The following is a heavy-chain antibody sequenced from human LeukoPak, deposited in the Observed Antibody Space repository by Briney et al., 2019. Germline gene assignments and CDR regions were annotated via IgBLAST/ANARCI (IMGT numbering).Heavy chain of an antibody. CDR3: ARVRSNYDYFDY. Sequence: SETLSLTCAVYGWSFNGYYWSWIRQPPGKGLEWIGEINHSGSTNYNPSLKSRVTISVDTSKNQFSLKLSSVTAADTAVYYCARVRSNYDYFDYWGQGTLVTVSS. CDR2: INHSGST. J-gene: IGHJ4*02. V-gene: IGHV4-34*01. CDR1: GWSFNGYY. D-gene: IGHD4-11*01.